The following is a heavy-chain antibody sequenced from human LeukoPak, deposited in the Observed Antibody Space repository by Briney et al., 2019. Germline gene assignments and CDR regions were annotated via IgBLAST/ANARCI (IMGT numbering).Heavy chain of an antibody. J-gene: IGHJ4*02. CDR1: GFIFSSYA. D-gene: IGHD1-26*01. Sequence: GGSLRLSCAASGFIFSSYAMSWVRQAPGKGLEWVSTISISGGNTYYANSVKGRFTISRDNSRSTLYLQMNSLGAEDTAVYYCAKDAVGGTYVRYFDSWGQGTLVTVSS. CDR3: AKDAVGGTYVRYFDS. V-gene: IGHV3-23*01. CDR2: ISISGGNT.